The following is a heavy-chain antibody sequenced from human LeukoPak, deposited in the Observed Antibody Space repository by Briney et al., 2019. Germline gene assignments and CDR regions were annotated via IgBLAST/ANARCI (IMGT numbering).Heavy chain of an antibody. Sequence: LEWMGWINTNTGNPTYAQGFTGRFVFSLDTSVSTAYLQISSLKAEDTAVYYCARDPDAFDIWGQGTMVTVSS. CDR2: INTNTGNP. V-gene: IGHV7-4-1*02. J-gene: IGHJ3*02. CDR3: ARDPDAFDI.